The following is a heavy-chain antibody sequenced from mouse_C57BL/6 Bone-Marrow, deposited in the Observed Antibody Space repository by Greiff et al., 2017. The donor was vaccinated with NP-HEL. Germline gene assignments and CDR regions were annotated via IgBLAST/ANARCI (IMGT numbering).Heavy chain of an antibody. CDR2: INPGSGGT. V-gene: IGHV1-54*01. CDR3: ARGGENDGYYGWYFDV. Sequence: QVHVKQSGAELVRPGTSVKVSCKASGYAFTNYLIEWVKQRPGQGLEWIGVINPGSGGTNYNEKFKGKATLTADKSSSTAYMQLSSLTSEDSAVYFCARGGENDGYYGWYFDVWGTGTTVTVSS. CDR1: GYAFTNYL. J-gene: IGHJ1*03. D-gene: IGHD2-3*01.